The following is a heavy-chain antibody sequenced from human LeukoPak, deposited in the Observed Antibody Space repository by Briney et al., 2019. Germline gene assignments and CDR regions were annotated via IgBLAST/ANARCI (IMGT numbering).Heavy chain of an antibody. Sequence: ASVKVSCKDSGYTFTGYYMHWVRQAPGQGLEWMGWINPNSGGTNYAQKFQGRVTMTRDTSISTAYMELSRLRSDDTAVYYCARYYYGSGSPDAYFDYWGQGTLVTVSS. CDR2: INPNSGGT. CDR3: ARYYYGSGSPDAYFDY. CDR1: GYTFTGYY. V-gene: IGHV1-2*02. D-gene: IGHD3-10*01. J-gene: IGHJ4*02.